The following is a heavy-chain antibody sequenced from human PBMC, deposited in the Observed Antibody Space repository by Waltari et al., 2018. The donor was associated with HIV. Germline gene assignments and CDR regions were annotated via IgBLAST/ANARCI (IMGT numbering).Heavy chain of an antibody. CDR3: ARDIVEVTQH. J-gene: IGHJ4*02. Sequence: QVQLVQSGAEVKKPGASVKVSCKASGYTFTSYYMHWVRQAPGQGLEWMGIINPRGGSTSYAQKFQGRVTMTRDTSTRTVYMELSSLRSEDTAVYYCARDIVEVTQHWGQGTLVTVSS. D-gene: IGHD2-15*01. CDR2: INPRGGST. CDR1: GYTFTSYY. V-gene: IGHV1-46*01.